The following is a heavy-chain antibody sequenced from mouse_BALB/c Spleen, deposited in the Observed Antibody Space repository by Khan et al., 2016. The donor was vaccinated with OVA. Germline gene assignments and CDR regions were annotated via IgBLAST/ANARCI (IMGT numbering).Heavy chain of an antibody. CDR2: IDPENGDT. J-gene: IGHJ3*01. Sequence: EVQLVESGAELVRPGALVKLSCKASGFNIKDYYMHWVKQRPEQGLVWIGRIDPENGDTIYDPKFQGKASITSDTSSNTAYLQLSSLTSEDIAVYYCARDGYSRLCAYWGQGTLGTVSA. D-gene: IGHD2-3*01. CDR3: ARDGYSRLCAY. V-gene: IGHV14-1*02. CDR1: GFNIKDYY.